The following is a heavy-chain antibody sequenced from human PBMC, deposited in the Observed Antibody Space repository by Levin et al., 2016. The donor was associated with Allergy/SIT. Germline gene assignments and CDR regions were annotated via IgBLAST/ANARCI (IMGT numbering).Heavy chain of an antibody. CDR3: ACQTNTMFGVFDN. CDR1: GDSVSSRTYY. J-gene: IGHJ4*02. D-gene: IGHD3-3*01. Sequence: SETLSLTCTVSGDSVSSRTYYWGWVRQPPGQGLEWIGSFYSGGSGSTYHSPSLKSRVSISVDTSKNQFSLRLNSVTAADTAVYYCACQTNTMFGVFDNWGQGTLVTVSS. V-gene: IGHV4-39*01. CDR2: FYSGGSGST.